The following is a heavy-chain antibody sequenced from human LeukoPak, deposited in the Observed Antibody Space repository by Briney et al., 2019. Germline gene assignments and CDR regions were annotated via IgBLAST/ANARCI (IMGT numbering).Heavy chain of an antibody. Sequence: PSETLSLTCAVSGGSISSGGYSWSWIRQPPGKGLEWIGYIYHSGSTYYNPSLKSRVTISVDTSKNQFSLKLSSVTAADTAVYYCARHRYSNPFDYWGQGTLVTVSS. V-gene: IGHV4-30-2*03. CDR3: ARHRYSNPFDY. D-gene: IGHD4-11*01. J-gene: IGHJ4*02. CDR1: GGSISSGGYS. CDR2: IYHSGST.